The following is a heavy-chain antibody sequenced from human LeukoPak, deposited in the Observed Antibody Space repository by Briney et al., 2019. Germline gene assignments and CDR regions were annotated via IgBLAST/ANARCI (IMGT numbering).Heavy chain of an antibody. V-gene: IGHV4-4*02. CDR1: GGSISSSNW. CDR2: IYHSGST. CDR3: ARDGRSSWSRGAFDI. D-gene: IGHD6-13*01. J-gene: IGHJ3*02. Sequence: PSETLSLTCAVSGGSISSSNWWSWVRQPPGKGLEWIGEIYHSGSTYYNPSLKSRVTISVDTSKNQISLKLSSVTAADTAVYYCARDGRSSWSRGAFDIWGQGTMVTVSS.